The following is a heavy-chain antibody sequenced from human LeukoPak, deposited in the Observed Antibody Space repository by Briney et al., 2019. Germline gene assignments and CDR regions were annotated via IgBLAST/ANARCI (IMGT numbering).Heavy chain of an antibody. CDR1: GFTFSSYS. Sequence: PGGSLRLSCAASGFTFSSYSMNWVRQAPGKGLEWVSSISSSSSYIYYADSVKGRFTISRDNAKNSLYLQMNSLRAEDTAVYYCARDPRVVVAVGGPYDAFDIWGQGTMVTVSS. J-gene: IGHJ3*02. V-gene: IGHV3-21*01. CDR2: ISSSSSYI. CDR3: ARDPRVVVAVGGPYDAFDI. D-gene: IGHD2-15*01.